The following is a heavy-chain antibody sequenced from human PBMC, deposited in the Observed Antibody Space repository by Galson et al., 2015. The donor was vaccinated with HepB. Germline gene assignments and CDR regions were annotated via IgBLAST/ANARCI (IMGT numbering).Heavy chain of an antibody. CDR3: ARRGSSSWTNAFDI. CDR2: IYYCGST. CDR1: GGSISSYY. V-gene: IGHV4-59*01. J-gene: IGHJ3*02. Sequence: SETLSLTCTVSGGSISSYYWSWIRQPPGKGLEWIGYIYYCGSTNYNPSLKSRVTISVDTSKNQFSLKLSSVTAADTAVYYCARRGSSSWTNAFDIWGQGTLVTVSS. D-gene: IGHD6-13*01.